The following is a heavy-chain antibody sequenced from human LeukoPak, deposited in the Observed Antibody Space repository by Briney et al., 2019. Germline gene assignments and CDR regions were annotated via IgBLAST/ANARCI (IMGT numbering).Heavy chain of an antibody. D-gene: IGHD6-19*01. CDR1: GFTFSSYW. CDR3: ARAYSSGWYASDYFDY. V-gene: IGHV3-7*03. CDR2: IKQDGSEK. J-gene: IGHJ4*02. Sequence: PGGSLRLSCAASGFTFSSYWMSWVRQAPGKRLEWVANIKQDGSEKYYVDSVKGRFTISRDNAKNSLYLQMNSLRAEDTAVYYCARAYSSGWYASDYFDYWGQGTLVTVSS.